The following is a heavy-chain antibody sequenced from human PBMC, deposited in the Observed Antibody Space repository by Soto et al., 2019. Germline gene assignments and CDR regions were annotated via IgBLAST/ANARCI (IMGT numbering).Heavy chain of an antibody. Sequence: SETLSITCTVSGGSISSSSYYWGWIRQPPGKGLEWIGSIYYSGSTYYNPSLKSRVTISVDTSKNQFSLKLSSVTAADTAVYYCARHDGHRGGLIGYWGQGTLVTVSS. CDR2: IYYSGST. J-gene: IGHJ4*02. D-gene: IGHD3-16*01. V-gene: IGHV4-39*01. CDR3: ARHDGHRGGLIGY. CDR1: GGSISSSSYY.